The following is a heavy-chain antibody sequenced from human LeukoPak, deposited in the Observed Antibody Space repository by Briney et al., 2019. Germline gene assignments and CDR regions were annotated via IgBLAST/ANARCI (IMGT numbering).Heavy chain of an antibody. CDR2: IYSSGST. D-gene: IGHD6-13*01. J-gene: IGHJ6*03. CDR3: ARVCSSSGSRSFYYMDV. Sequence: SETLSLTCTVSGGSISSHYWSWIRQPAGKGLEWIGRIYSSGSTNYNPSLKSRVTMSVDTSKNQFSLKLSSVTAADTAVYYCARVCSSSGSRSFYYMDVWGKGTTVTVSS. CDR1: GGSISSHY. V-gene: IGHV4-4*07.